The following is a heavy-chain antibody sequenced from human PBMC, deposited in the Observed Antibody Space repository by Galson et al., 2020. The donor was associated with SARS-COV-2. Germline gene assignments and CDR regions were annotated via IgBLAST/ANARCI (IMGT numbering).Heavy chain of an antibody. CDR3: ARDQRRKVTTIYYYYGMDV. Sequence: GSLRLSCTVSGGSISSYYWSWIRQPPGKGLEWIGYIYYSGSTNYNPSLKSRVTISVDTSKNQFSLKLSSVTAADTAVYYCARDQRRKVTTIYYYYGMDVWGEGTTVTVSS. J-gene: IGHJ6*04. CDR1: GGSISSYY. CDR2: IYYSGST. D-gene: IGHD4-17*01. V-gene: IGHV4-59*13.